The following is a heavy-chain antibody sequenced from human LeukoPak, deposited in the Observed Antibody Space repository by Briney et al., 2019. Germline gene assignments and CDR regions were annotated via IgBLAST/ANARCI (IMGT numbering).Heavy chain of an antibody. CDR3: AREGPETYNFDF. J-gene: IGHJ4*02. Sequence: ASVKVSCKASGYTFSGYYIQWVRQAPGQGLEWMGWINPNNGATNYVQKFQGKVTMTRDTSISTAYMELSSLRSDDTAVYYCAREGPETYNFDFWGQGTLVTVSS. CDR2: INPNNGAT. D-gene: IGHD1-14*01. V-gene: IGHV1-2*02. CDR1: GYTFSGYY.